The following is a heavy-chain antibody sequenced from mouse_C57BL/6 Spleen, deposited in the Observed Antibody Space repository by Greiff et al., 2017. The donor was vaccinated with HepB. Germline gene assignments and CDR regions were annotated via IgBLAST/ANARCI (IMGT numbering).Heavy chain of an antibody. V-gene: IGHV5-6*01. CDR3: ARHNYDYDTWFAY. Sequence: EVKLMESGGDLVKPGGSLKLSCAASGFTFSSYGMSWVRQTPDKRLEWVATISSGGSYTYYPDSVKGRFTISRDNAKNTLYLQMSSLKSEETAMYYCARHNYDYDTWFAYWGQGTLVTVSA. CDR2: ISSGGSYT. D-gene: IGHD2-4*01. CDR1: GFTFSSYG. J-gene: IGHJ3*01.